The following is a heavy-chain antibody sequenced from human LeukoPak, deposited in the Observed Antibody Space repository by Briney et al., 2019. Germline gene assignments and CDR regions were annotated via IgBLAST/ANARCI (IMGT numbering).Heavy chain of an antibody. CDR3: AKGGVATVTGAFDI. CDR2: ISWNGGNI. D-gene: IGHD4-17*01. CDR1: GFTFDDYA. Sequence: GGSLRLSCAASGFTFDDYAMHWVRQAPGKGLEWVSGISWNGGNIGYADSVKGRFTISRDNAKNSLYLQMNSLRVEDMALYFCAKGGVATVTGAFDIWGQGTMVAVSS. V-gene: IGHV3-9*03. J-gene: IGHJ3*02.